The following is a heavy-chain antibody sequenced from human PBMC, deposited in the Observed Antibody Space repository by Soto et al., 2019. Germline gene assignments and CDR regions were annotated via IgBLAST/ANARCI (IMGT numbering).Heavy chain of an antibody. CDR1: GFTLSDYS. CDR2: ISSSSSSI. D-gene: IGHD2-21*01. Sequence: EVQLVESGGGLVKPGGSLRLSCAASGFTLSDYSMNWVRQAPGKGLEWVSSISSSSSSIYYADSVKGRFTISRDNAKNSLYLQMNTLRAEDTAVYYCARDGGDCRADRCYRFFEYWGQGTLVTVSS. J-gene: IGHJ4*02. CDR3: ARDGGDCRADRCYRFFEY. V-gene: IGHV3-21*02.